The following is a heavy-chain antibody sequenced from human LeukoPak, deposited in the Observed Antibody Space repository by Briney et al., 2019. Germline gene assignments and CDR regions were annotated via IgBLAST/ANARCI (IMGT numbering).Heavy chain of an antibody. CDR2: IGDDT. CDR1: GLTFSTYV. Sequence: PGGSLRLSCAASGLTFSTYVMNWVRQAPGKGLEWVSTIGDDTYYADSVKGRITVSRDNSRNTLYLQMNFLGVEGTAVYYCANSEFYVSGKYAGLDNWGQGTLVTVSS. D-gene: IGHD3-10*01. J-gene: IGHJ4*02. V-gene: IGHV3-23*01. CDR3: ANSEFYVSGKYAGLDN.